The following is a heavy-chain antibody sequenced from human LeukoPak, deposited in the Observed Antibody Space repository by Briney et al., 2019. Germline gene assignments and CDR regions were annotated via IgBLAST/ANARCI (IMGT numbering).Heavy chain of an antibody. J-gene: IGHJ5*02. V-gene: IGHV1-2*02. Sequence: ASVKVSCKASGYTFTGYYMHWVRQAPGQGLEWMGWINPNSGGTNYAQKLQGRVTMTTDTSTSTAYMELRSLRSDDTAVYYCARGELQSKWFDPWGQGTLVTVSS. D-gene: IGHD1-26*01. CDR1: GYTFTGYY. CDR3: ARGELQSKWFDP. CDR2: INPNSGGT.